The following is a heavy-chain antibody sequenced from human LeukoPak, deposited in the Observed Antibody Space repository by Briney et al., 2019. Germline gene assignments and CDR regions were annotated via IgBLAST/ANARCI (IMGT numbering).Heavy chain of an antibody. CDR2: IYWDDDK. J-gene: IGHJ4*02. V-gene: IGHV2-5*02. CDR3: ARGRGDGYNYYFDY. Sequence: ESGPTLVKPTQTLTLTCTFSEFSLSTSGVGVGWIRQPPGKALEWLALIYWDDDKRYSPSLKSRLTITKDTSKNQVVLTMTNMDPVDTATYYCARGRGDGYNYYFDYWGQGTLVTVSS. CDR1: EFSLSTSGVG. D-gene: IGHD5-24*01.